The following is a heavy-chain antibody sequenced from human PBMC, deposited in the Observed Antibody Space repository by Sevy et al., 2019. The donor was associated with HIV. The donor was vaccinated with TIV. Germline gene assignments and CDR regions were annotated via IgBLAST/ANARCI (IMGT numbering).Heavy chain of an antibody. CDR1: GFTFDDYA. CDR3: AQDRAATDYYYGMDV. CDR2: ISWHSGRR. Sequence: GGCLRLSCAASGFTFDDYAMHWVRQAPGKGLERVSGISWHSGRRGYADSVKGRFTISRDNAKKSLYLEIKSLRAEDPALYYCAQDRAATDYYYGMDVWGQGTTVTVSS. D-gene: IGHD6-25*01. J-gene: IGHJ6*02. V-gene: IGHV3-9*01.